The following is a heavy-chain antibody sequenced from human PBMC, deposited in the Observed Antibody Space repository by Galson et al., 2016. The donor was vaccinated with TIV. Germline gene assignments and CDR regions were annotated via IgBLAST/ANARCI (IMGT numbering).Heavy chain of an antibody. D-gene: IGHD6-19*01. J-gene: IGHJ4*02. CDR1: GGTFSSYS. CDR3: SIAPGTYNTAWYVY. Sequence: SVKVSCKASGGTFSSYSISWVRQAPGQGLEWMGRIVPILGMTNYAQKFQGRVTITADKSTSTAYMDLSSLRSEDTAMYYFSIAPGTYNTAWYVYWGQGTLVTVSS. V-gene: IGHV1-69*02. CDR2: IVPILGMT.